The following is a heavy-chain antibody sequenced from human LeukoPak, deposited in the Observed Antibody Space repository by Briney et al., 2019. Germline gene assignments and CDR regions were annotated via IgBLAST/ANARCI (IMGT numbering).Heavy chain of an antibody. CDR1: GGSFSGYY. CDR3: ARGAPVWYYGSGSYYSWFDP. V-gene: IGHV4-34*01. CDR2: INHSGST. J-gene: IGHJ5*02. D-gene: IGHD3-10*01. Sequence: SETLSLTCAVYGGSFSGYYWSWIRQPPGKGLEWIGEINHSGSTNYNPSLKSRVTISVDTSKNHFSLKLSSVTAADTAVYSCARGAPVWYYGSGSYYSWFDPWGQGTLVTVSS.